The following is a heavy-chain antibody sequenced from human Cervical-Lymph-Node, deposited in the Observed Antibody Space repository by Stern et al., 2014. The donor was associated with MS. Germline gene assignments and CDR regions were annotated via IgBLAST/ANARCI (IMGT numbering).Heavy chain of an antibody. CDR3: ARRGHGYMGIDY. J-gene: IGHJ4*02. CDR1: GYKFTNNW. V-gene: IGHV5-51*03. D-gene: IGHD5-24*01. CDR2: ISPGDSET. Sequence: EVQLVESGAEVKKPGESLRISCEVSGYKFTNNWIGWVRQMPGKGLEWMGIISPGDSETRYSPSFQGQVTILVDKSNTTAYLQWSSLKASDTALYYCARRGHGYMGIDYWGQGTPVTVSS.